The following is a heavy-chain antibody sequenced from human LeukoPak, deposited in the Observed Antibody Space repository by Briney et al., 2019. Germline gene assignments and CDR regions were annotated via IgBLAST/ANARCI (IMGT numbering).Heavy chain of an antibody. D-gene: IGHD2-2*01. CDR3: AKDLFRVVVPAAMPFYGMDV. J-gene: IGHJ6*02. CDR1: GFSFSSYA. CDR2: ISGSGGST. V-gene: IGHV3-23*01. Sequence: AGSLRLSCAVSGFSFSSYAMSWVRQAPGKGLVWVSAISGSGGSTYYDASVKGRFTISRDNSKNTLYLQMNSLRAEDTAVYYCAKDLFRVVVPAAMPFYGMDVWGQGTTVTVSS.